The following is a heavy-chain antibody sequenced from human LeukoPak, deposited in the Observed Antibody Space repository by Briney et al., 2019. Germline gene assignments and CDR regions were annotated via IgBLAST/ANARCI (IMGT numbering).Heavy chain of an antibody. CDR3: AVLMITFGGVFAQTLTLDY. CDR1: GYTFTGYY. Sequence: ASVKVSCKASGYTFTGYYMHWVRQAPGQGLEWMGRINPNSGGTNYAQKFQGRVTMTRDTSISTAYMELSRLRSDDTAVYYCAVLMITFGGVFAQTLTLDYWGQGTLVTVSS. V-gene: IGHV1-2*06. CDR2: INPNSGGT. J-gene: IGHJ4*02. D-gene: IGHD3-16*02.